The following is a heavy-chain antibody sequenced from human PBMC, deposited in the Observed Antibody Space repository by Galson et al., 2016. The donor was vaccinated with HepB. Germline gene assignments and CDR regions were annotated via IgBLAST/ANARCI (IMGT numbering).Heavy chain of an antibody. D-gene: IGHD4-23*01. CDR3: ARDNRSAKLPYYYDY. V-gene: IGHV3-23*01. CDR1: GFTFDNHA. J-gene: IGHJ4*01. Sequence: SLRLSCAVSGFTFDNHAMSWVRQAPGKGLEWVYGVSGSGGITYYADSVKGRFTISRDNSKNVLYLHMSSLRAEDTAVYYCARDNRSAKLPYYYDYWGQGTLITVSS. CDR2: VSGSGGIT.